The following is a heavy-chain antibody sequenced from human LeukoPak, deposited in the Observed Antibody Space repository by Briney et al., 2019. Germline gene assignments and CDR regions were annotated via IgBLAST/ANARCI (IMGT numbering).Heavy chain of an antibody. Sequence: PGGSLRLSCAASGFTFSSYAMSWVRQAPGKGLEWVSAISGSGGSTYYAGSVKGRFTISRDNSKNTLYLQMNSLRAEDTAVYYCAKGYSSGWFFDYWGQGTLVTVSS. J-gene: IGHJ4*02. CDR1: GFTFSSYA. CDR2: ISGSGGST. V-gene: IGHV3-23*01. D-gene: IGHD6-19*01. CDR3: AKGYSSGWFFDY.